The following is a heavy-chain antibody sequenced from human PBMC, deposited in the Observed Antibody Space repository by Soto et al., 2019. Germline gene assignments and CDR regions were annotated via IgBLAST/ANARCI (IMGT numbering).Heavy chain of an antibody. V-gene: IGHV4-39*07. CDR3: VRELDGLDV. CDR2: IYYSGST. CDR1: GGSISSSSYY. Sequence: SETLSLTCAVSGGSISSSSYYWGWIRQPPGKGLEWIGSIYYSGSTYYNPSLKSRVTISVDTSKNQFSLKLSSVTAEDTAVYYCVRELDGLDVWGQGTTVTVSS. J-gene: IGHJ6*02.